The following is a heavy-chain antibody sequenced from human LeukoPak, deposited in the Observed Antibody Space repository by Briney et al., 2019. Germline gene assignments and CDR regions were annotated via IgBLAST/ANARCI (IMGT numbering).Heavy chain of an antibody. CDR2: MNPNSGNT. CDR1: GYTFTSYD. Sequence: ASVKVSCKASGYTFTSYDINWVRQATGQGLEWMGWMNPNSGNTGYAQKFQGRVTITRNTSISTAYMELSSLRSEDTAVYYCARGIPLYGSGIDKTFDYWGQGTLVTVSS. V-gene: IGHV1-8*03. J-gene: IGHJ4*02. CDR3: ARGIPLYGSGIDKTFDY. D-gene: IGHD3-10*01.